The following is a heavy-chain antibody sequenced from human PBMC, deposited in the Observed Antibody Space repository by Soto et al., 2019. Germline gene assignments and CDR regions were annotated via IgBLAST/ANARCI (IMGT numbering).Heavy chain of an antibody. D-gene: IGHD1-26*01. Sequence: ASETLSLTCAVYGGSFSGCYWSWIRQSPEKGLEWIGEISHSGSTNYNPSLKSRVTMSVDTSKNQFSLDLSSVTAADTAMYYCARDGRSALAFDMWGQGTMVTVSS. J-gene: IGHJ3*02. V-gene: IGHV4-34*01. CDR3: ARDGRSALAFDM. CDR1: GGSFSGCY. CDR2: ISHSGST.